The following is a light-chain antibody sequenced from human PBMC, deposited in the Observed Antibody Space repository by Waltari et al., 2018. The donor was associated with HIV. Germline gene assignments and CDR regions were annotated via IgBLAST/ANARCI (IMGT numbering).Light chain of an antibody. CDR3: SSYTSSNPLYV. Sequence: QSALTQPASVSGSPGQSIALSCLGPSRAIGNTNYVSCYQQFPDRAPRLLIYEVNNRPSGVSIRFSGSKSGNTASLTISGLQVEDEAYYFCSSYTSSNPLYVFGAGTKVTVL. V-gene: IGLV2-14*01. J-gene: IGLJ1*01. CDR2: EVN. CDR1: SRAIGNTNY.